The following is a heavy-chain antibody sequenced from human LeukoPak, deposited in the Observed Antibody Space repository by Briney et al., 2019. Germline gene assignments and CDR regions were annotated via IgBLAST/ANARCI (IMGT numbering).Heavy chain of an antibody. CDR1: GGSSSGYY. CDR2: INHSGST. J-gene: IGHJ5*02. V-gene: IGHV4-34*01. D-gene: IGHD4-17*01. Sequence: SETLSLTYAVYGGSSSGYYWSWIRQPPGKGLEWIGEINHSGSTNYNPSLKSRVTISVDTSKNQFSLKLSSVTAADTAVYYCARVATLTTVTGWFDPWGQGTLVTVSS. CDR3: ARVATLTTVTGWFDP.